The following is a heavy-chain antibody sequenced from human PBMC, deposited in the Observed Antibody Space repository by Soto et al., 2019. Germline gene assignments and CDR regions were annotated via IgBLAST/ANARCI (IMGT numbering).Heavy chain of an antibody. Sequence: EVQLLESGGGLVQPGGSLRLSCAASGFTFSSYAMSWVRQAPGKGLEWVSAISGSGGSTYYADSVKGRFTISRDNSKNTLYLQMNSLRAEDTAVYYCAKDLGLSSGWYSPQTRFDYWGQGTLVTVSS. CDR1: GFTFSSYA. CDR2: ISGSGGST. D-gene: IGHD6-19*01. CDR3: AKDLGLSSGWYSPQTRFDY. V-gene: IGHV3-23*01. J-gene: IGHJ4*02.